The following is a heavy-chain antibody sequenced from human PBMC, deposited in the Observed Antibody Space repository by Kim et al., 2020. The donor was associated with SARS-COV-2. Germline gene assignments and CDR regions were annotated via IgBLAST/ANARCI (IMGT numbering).Heavy chain of an antibody. CDR2: IYPADSDT. Sequence: GESLKISCKGSGYSFTSYWIGWVRQMPGKGLEWMGIIYPADSDTRYSPSFQGQVTISADKSISTAYLQWSGLQASDTAIYYCARHTNLYSTDYWGQGTLVTVSS. CDR3: ARHTNLYSTDY. J-gene: IGHJ4*02. CDR1: GYSFTSYW. V-gene: IGHV5-51*01. D-gene: IGHD3-16*01.